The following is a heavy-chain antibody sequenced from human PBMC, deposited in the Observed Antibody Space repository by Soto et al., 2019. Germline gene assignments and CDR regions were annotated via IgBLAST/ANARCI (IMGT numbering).Heavy chain of an antibody. Sequence: QVQLVQSGAEVKKPGSSVRVSCKASGDTFNKFGISWVRQAPGQGLEWMGGIIPMYGAANSAQKFRDRVSITADESTSTVYMYLSSLISEDTAVYFCARCMRALRTDDVFDIWGTGTEVTVSS. V-gene: IGHV1-69*01. CDR2: IIPMYGAA. J-gene: IGHJ3*02. CDR1: GDTFNKFG. CDR3: ARCMRALRTDDVFDI.